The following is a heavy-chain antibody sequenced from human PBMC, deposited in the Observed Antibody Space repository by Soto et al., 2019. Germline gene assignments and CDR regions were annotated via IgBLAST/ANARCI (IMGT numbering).Heavy chain of an antibody. V-gene: IGHV1-69*12. J-gene: IGHJ4*02. D-gene: IGHD4-4*01. CDR3: ARGGGVDGYSPFDY. Sequence: QVQLVQSGAEVKKPGSSVKVSCKASGGTFSSYAISWVRQAPGQGLEWMGGIIPIFGTADYAKKFQGRVTITAHDSTSAAVMELSSLRSEDTAVYYCARGGGVDGYSPFDYWGQGTLVTVSS. CDR1: GGTFSSYA. CDR2: IIPIFGTA.